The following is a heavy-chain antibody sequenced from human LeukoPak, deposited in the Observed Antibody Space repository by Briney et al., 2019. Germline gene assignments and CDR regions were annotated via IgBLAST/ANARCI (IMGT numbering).Heavy chain of an antibody. Sequence: GGSLRLSCEASGFTFSRYWMHWVRQAPGKGLVWVSRIKSDGKTNYADSVKGRFTISRDNAKNTASLQMVSLRAEDTGVYYCARAPSEVGGYYPEYFRHWGQGTLVTVSS. D-gene: IGHD3-22*01. CDR2: IKSDGKT. J-gene: IGHJ1*01. CDR1: GFTFSRYW. CDR3: ARAPSEVGGYYPEYFRH. V-gene: IGHV3-74*01.